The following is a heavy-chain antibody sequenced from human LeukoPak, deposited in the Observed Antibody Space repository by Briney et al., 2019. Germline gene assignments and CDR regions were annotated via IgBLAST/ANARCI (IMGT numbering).Heavy chain of an antibody. CDR1: GFTFDDYA. J-gene: IGHJ4*02. CDR3: ARDKSGDYYFDY. Sequence: PGGSLRLSCAASGFTFDDYAMHWVRQAPGKGLEWVSGISWNSGSIGYADSVKGRFTISRDNAKNSLYLQMNSLRAEDTALYYCARDKSGDYYFDYWGQGTLVTVSS. V-gene: IGHV3-9*01. CDR2: ISWNSGSI. D-gene: IGHD4-17*01.